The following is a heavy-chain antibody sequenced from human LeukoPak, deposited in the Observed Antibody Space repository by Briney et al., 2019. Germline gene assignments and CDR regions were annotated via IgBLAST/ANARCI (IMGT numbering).Heavy chain of an antibody. V-gene: IGHV4-38-2*02. Sequence: RSSETLSLTCTVSGYSISSGYYWGWIRQPPGKGLEWIGSIYHSGSTYYNPSLKSRVTISVDTSKNQSSLKLSSVTAADTAVYYCARTRQGIAVAGPTFGTIYYFDYWGQGTLVTVSS. D-gene: IGHD6-19*01. CDR3: ARTRQGIAVAGPTFGTIYYFDY. J-gene: IGHJ4*02. CDR1: GYSISSGYY. CDR2: IYHSGST.